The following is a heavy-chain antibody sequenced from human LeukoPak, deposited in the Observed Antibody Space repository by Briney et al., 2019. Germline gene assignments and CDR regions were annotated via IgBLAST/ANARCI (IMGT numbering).Heavy chain of an antibody. D-gene: IGHD6-13*01. CDR1: EYSFTNYW. CDR2: IYPGDSDT. V-gene: IGHV5-51*01. J-gene: IGHJ4*02. Sequence: GESLKISCQGSEYSFTNYWIARVRQMPGKGLEWMGIIYPGDSDTRYSPSFQGQFIISADKSISTAYLQWSSLKASDTAMYYCARHRSSWSEFDYWGQGTLVTVSS. CDR3: ARHRSSWSEFDY.